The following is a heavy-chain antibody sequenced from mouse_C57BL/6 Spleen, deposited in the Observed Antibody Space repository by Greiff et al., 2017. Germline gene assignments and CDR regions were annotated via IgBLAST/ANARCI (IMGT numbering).Heavy chain of an antibody. Sequence: QVQLQQPGAELVRPGSSVKLSCKASGYTFTSYWMHWVKQRPIQGLEWIGNIDPSDSETHYNQKFKDKATLTVDKSSSAAYMQLSSLKSEDSAVYYCARGGNYDGGSWFADWGQGTLVTVSA. V-gene: IGHV1-52*01. CDR3: ARGGNYDGGSWFAD. J-gene: IGHJ3*01. D-gene: IGHD2-4*01. CDR2: IDPSDSET. CDR1: GYTFTSYW.